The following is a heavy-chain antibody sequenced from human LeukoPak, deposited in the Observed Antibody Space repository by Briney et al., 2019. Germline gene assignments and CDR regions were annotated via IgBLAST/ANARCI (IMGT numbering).Heavy chain of an antibody. D-gene: IGHD3-22*01. J-gene: IGHJ4*02. Sequence: PSETLSLTCTVSGGSISSYYWNWIRQPPGKGLEWIGYMSYSGTTNYNPSLKSRVTISVDTSKNQFSLRLRSVTAADTAVYYCARVTGYMIEDYFDYWGQGTLVTVSS. CDR1: GGSISSYY. V-gene: IGHV4-59*01. CDR3: ARVTGYMIEDYFDY. CDR2: MSYSGTT.